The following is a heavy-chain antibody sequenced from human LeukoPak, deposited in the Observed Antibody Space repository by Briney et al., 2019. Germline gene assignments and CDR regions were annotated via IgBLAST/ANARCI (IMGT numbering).Heavy chain of an antibody. Sequence: GGSLRLSCAASGFTFDDYAMHWVRQAPGKGLEWVSGISWNSGSIGYGDSVKGRFTISRDNAKNSLLLQMNSLRAEDTAVYYCARGTPTTRDFDYWGQGTLVTVSS. CDR3: ARGTPTTRDFDY. CDR1: GFTFDDYA. V-gene: IGHV3-9*01. D-gene: IGHD4-11*01. CDR2: ISWNSGSI. J-gene: IGHJ4*02.